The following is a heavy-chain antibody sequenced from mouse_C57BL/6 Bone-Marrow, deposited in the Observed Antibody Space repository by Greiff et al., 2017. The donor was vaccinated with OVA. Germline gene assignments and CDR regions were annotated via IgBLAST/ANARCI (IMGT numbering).Heavy chain of an antibody. CDR1: GYTFTEYT. CDR2: FYPGSGSI. D-gene: IGHD2-5*01. J-gene: IGHJ3*01. V-gene: IGHV1-62-2*01. Sequence: QVQLKESGAELVKPGASVKLSCKASGYTFTEYTIHWVKQRSGQGLEWIGWFYPGSGSIKYNEKFKDKATLTADKSSSTVYMELSRLTSEDSAVYFCARHEDRGYYSNYGGFAYWGQGTLVTVSA. CDR3: ARHEDRGYYSNYGGFAY.